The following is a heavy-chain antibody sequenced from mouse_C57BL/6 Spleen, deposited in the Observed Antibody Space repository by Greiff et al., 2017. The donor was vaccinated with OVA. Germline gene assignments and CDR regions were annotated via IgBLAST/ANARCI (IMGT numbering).Heavy chain of an antibody. J-gene: IGHJ2*01. CDR3: ARQDYYGSRGDY. V-gene: IGHV5-9*01. Sequence: EVQLQESGGGLVKPGGSLKLSCAASGFTFSSYTMSWVRQTPEKRLEWVATISGGGGNTYYPDSVKGRFTISRDNAKNTLYLQMSSLRSEDTALYYCARQDYYGSRGDYWGQGTTLTVSS. D-gene: IGHD1-1*01. CDR1: GFTFSSYT. CDR2: ISGGGGNT.